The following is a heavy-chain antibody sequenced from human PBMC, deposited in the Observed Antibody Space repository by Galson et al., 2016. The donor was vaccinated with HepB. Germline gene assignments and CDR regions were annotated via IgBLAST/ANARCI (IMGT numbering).Heavy chain of an antibody. J-gene: IGHJ4*02. Sequence: SETLSLTCAVSGGSISSSDWWNWVRQPPGKGLEWIGEIYHSGSTNYNPSLKSRVSISVDKSKNQFSLKLSSVTAADTAVYYCARAPNPRYSSSWYFDYWGQGTLVTVSS. D-gene: IGHD6-13*01. V-gene: IGHV4-4*02. CDR3: ARAPNPRYSSSWYFDY. CDR1: GGSISSSDW. CDR2: IYHSGST.